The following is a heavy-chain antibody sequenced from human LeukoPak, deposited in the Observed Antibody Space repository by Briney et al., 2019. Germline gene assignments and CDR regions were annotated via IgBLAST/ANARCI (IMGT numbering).Heavy chain of an antibody. J-gene: IGHJ4*02. V-gene: IGHV3-23*01. D-gene: IGHD3-10*01. Sequence: PGGSLRLSCPASGFTFSSYAMSWARQAPGKGLEWVSAISGSGGSTYYADSVKGRFTISRDNSKNTLYLQMNSLRAEDTAVYYCAKDRILRGFYWGQGTLVTVSS. CDR2: ISGSGGST. CDR3: AKDRILRGFY. CDR1: GFTFSSYA.